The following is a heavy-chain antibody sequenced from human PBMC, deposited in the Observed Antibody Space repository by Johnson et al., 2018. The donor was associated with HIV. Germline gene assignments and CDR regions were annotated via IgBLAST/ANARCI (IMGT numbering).Heavy chain of an antibody. D-gene: IGHD3-16*02. J-gene: IGHJ3*02. V-gene: IGHV3-13*01. CDR3: ARGDRYHAFDI. CDR2: IGTAGDT. CDR1: GFTFSSYD. Sequence: EVQLVESGGGLVQPGGSLRLSCAASGFTFSSYDMHWVRQAPGKGLEWVSAIGTAGDTYYPGSVKGRFTISRENAKNSLYLQMNSLRAGDTAVYYCARGDRYHAFDIWGQGTMVTVSS.